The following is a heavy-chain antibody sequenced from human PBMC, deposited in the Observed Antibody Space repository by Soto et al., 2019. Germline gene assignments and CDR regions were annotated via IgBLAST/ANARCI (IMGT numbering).Heavy chain of an antibody. V-gene: IGHV4-59*08. Sequence: SETLSLSCTVSGGSISSYYWSWIRQPPGKGLEWIGYIYYSGSTNYNPSLKSRVTISVDTSKNQFSLKLSSVTAADTAVYYCACKDSSGYYIQLFDYWAQGNLVTVSS. D-gene: IGHD3-22*01. CDR3: ACKDSSGYYIQLFDY. CDR1: GGSISSYY. J-gene: IGHJ4*02. CDR2: IYYSGST.